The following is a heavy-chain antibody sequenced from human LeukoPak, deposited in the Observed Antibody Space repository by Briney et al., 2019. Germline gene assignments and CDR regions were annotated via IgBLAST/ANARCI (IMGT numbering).Heavy chain of an antibody. D-gene: IGHD3-10*01. CDR2: IYSGGST. CDR1: GFTVSSNY. V-gene: IGHV3-53*01. J-gene: IGHJ4*02. Sequence: GGSLRLSCAASGFTVSSNYMSWVRQAPGKGLGWVSVIYSGGSTYYADSVKGRFTISRDNSKNTLYLQMNSLRAEDTAVYYCARDPLSPYGSGSYYNVGYWGQGTLVTVSS. CDR3: ARDPLSPYGSGSYYNVGY.